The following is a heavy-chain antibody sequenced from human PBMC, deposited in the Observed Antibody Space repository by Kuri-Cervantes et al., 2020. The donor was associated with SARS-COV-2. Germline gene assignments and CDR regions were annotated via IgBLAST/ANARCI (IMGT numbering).Heavy chain of an antibody. CDR3: ARGVGYGGSSELDITYFDC. Sequence: ASVKVSCKASGYTFTGYYMHWVRQAPGQGLEWMGWINPNSGGTNYAQRFEGRVTITADQSTRTVYMEMTSLTLEDTAVYFCARGVGYGGSSELDITYFDCWGQGTLVTVSS. D-gene: IGHD4-23*01. CDR2: INPNSGGT. V-gene: IGHV1-2*02. J-gene: IGHJ4*02. CDR1: GYTFTGYY.